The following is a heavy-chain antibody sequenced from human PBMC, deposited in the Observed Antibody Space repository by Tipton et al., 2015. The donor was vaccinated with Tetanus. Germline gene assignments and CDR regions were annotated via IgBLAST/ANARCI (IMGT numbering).Heavy chain of an antibody. V-gene: IGHV3-21*01. CDR2: ISSSSRYI. CDR1: GFTLSRYT. CDR3: ARHDTFIWFGQFGAFDI. J-gene: IGHJ3*02. D-gene: IGHD3-10*01. Sequence: SLRLSCAASGFTLSRYTLNWVRQAPGKGLEWVSSISSSSRYIYYADSVKGRFTISRDNAKNSLYLQMISLRAEDTAVYYCARHDTFIWFGQFGAFDIWGQGTMVTVSS.